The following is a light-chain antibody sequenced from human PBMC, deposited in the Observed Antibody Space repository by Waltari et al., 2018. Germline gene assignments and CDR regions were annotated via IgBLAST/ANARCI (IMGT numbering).Light chain of an antibody. CDR3: MILYNRAVG. J-gene: IGLJ2*01. V-gene: IGLV5-45*01. Sequence: QAVLTQPVSLSASPGASASLTCTLRSDINVGIYKIYWYQQRPGSPHQFLVRYRSDSDNQQGSGVPSRFSGSKDTSANAGILLISGLQSEDEADYYCMILYNRAVGVGGGTKLTVL. CDR2: YRSDSDN. CDR1: SDINVGIYK.